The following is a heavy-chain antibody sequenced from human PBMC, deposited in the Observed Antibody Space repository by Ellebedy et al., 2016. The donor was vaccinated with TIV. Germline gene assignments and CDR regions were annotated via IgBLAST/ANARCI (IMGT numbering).Heavy chain of an antibody. V-gene: IGHV4-39*01. CDR3: ARTDPWQPIDD. CDR1: GCPVSSTRYY. D-gene: IGHD2-21*02. CDR2: VYYSGSP. J-gene: IGHJ4*02. Sequence: MPGGSLRLSCSVSGCPVSSTRYYWAWIRQPPGKGLEYIGLVYYSGSPYYNPSFNSRVTLSADTSKNQFSLNLRTVTAADTAVYYCARTDPWQPIDDWGQGILVSVSS.